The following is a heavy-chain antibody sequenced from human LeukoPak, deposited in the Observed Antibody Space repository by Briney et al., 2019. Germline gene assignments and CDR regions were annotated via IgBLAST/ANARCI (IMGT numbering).Heavy chain of an antibody. J-gene: IGHJ4*02. V-gene: IGHV3-23*01. D-gene: IGHD4-17*01. Sequence: GGSVRLSCAASGFTFSNYAMSWVRQAPGRGLEWVSAISGSSGLTYYADSVKGRFTISRDNSKNTLFLQMNSLRAEDTAVYYCARRGESASYGDYRLDYWGQGTLVTVSS. CDR2: ISGSSGLT. CDR3: ARRGESASYGDYRLDY. CDR1: GFTFSNYA.